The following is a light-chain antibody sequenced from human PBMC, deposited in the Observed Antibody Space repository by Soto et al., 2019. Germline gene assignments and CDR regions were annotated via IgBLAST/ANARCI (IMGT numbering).Light chain of an antibody. CDR2: DAS. CDR3: QQRSNWPLT. CDR1: QSFSSY. J-gene: IGKJ4*01. V-gene: IGKV3-11*01. Sequence: EIVLTQSPATLSLSPGERATLSCRASQSFSSYLAWYQQKRGQAPRLLIYDASNRANGIPARFSGSGSGTVFTLTINSLEPADLAVYYCQQRSNWPLTFGGGTKVEIK.